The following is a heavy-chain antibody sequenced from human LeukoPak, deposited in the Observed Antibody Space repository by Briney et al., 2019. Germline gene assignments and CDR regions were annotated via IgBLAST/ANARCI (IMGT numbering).Heavy chain of an antibody. J-gene: IGHJ4*02. CDR2: INPKSGGR. D-gene: IGHD2-2*01. CDR3: ATGERLVPAAMWFDY. Sequence: PGASVKFSCKASGXTFTDYYRHWGRQAPGQGLEWMGWINPKSGGRSYAQRFQGRITMTRDTSISTAYMELSRLRSDDTAVYYCATGERLVPAAMWFDYWGQGTLVTVSS. V-gene: IGHV1-2*02. CDR1: GXTFTDYY.